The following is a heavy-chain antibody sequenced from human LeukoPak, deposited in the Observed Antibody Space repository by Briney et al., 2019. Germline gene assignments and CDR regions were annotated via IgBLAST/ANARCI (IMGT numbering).Heavy chain of an antibody. CDR1: GFTFNTYW. CDR3: ARGVYDINY. D-gene: IGHD3-22*01. CDR2: MNQDGSEK. Sequence: GGSLRLSCAASGFTFNTYWMTWVRQAPGKGLEWVANMNQDGSEKYYVDSVKGRFTISRDNAKNSLYLQMNNLRAEDTAVYYCARGVYDINYWGQGTLVTVSS. V-gene: IGHV3-7*01. J-gene: IGHJ4*02.